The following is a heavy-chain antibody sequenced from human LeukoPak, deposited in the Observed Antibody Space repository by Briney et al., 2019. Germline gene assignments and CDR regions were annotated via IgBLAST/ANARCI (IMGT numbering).Heavy chain of an antibody. D-gene: IGHD3-22*01. J-gene: IGHJ5*02. CDR1: GGSISSSSYH. V-gene: IGHV4-39*01. CDR2: IYYSGST. Sequence: SETLSLTCTVSGGSISSSSYHWGWIRQPPGKGLEWIGSIYYSGSTYYNPSLKSRVTISVDTSKNQFSLKLSSVTATDTAVYYCARRRTYYYDSSGYSSWFDPWGQGTLVTVSS. CDR3: ARRRTYYYDSSGYSSWFDP.